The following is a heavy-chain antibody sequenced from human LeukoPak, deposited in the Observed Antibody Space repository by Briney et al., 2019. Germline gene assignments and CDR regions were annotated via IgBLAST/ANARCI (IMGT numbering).Heavy chain of an antibody. V-gene: IGHV1-2*02. J-gene: IGHJ4*02. Sequence: ASVKVSCKASGYTFTDYYMHWVRQAPGQGLEWMGWINPNSGVTNYAQKFQGRVSMTRDTSIRTAYMELSRLRSDDTAVYYCARVDDRGHYYDSNGPRKLFDYWGQGTLVTVSS. CDR2: INPNSGVT. CDR1: GYTFTDYY. CDR3: ARVDDRGHYYDSNGPRKLFDY. D-gene: IGHD3-22*01.